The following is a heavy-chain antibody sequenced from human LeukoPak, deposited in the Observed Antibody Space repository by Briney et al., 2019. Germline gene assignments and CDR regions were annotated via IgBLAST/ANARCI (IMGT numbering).Heavy chain of an antibody. V-gene: IGHV1-2*02. J-gene: IGHJ4*02. Sequence: ASVKVSCKASGYTFTGYYVHWVRQAPGQGLEWMGWINPNRGGTNSAQKFQGRVTMTRDTSISTAYMELRRLRSDDTAVYYCARDPPPLGNRESTFDYWGQGTLVTVSS. CDR3: ARDPPPLGNRESTFDY. CDR1: GYTFTGYY. CDR2: INPNRGGT. D-gene: IGHD7-27*01.